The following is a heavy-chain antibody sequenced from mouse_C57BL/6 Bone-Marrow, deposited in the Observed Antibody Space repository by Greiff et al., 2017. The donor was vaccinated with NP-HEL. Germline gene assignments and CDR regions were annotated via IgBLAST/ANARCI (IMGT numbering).Heavy chain of an antibody. D-gene: IGHD2-1*01. CDR3: TRLDIYYGPLAY. J-gene: IGHJ3*01. V-gene: IGHV1-15*01. CDR2: IDPETGGT. Sequence: QVQLQQSGAELVRPGASVTLSCKASGYTFTDYEMHWVKQTPVHGLEWIGAIDPETGGTAYNQKFKGKAILTADKSSSTAYMELRSLTSEDSAVYYCTRLDIYYGPLAYWGKGTLVTVSA. CDR1: GYTFTDYE.